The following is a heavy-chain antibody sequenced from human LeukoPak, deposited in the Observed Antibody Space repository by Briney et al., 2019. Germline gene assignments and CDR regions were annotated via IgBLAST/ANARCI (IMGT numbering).Heavy chain of an antibody. CDR1: GSTLTELS. Sequence: ASVKVSCKVSGSTLTELSMHWVRQAPGKGLEWMGGFDPEDGETIYAQKFQGRVTMTEDTSTDTAYMELSSLRSEDTAVYYCATLGYCSSTSCYIFDYWGQGTLVTVSS. CDR2: FDPEDGET. J-gene: IGHJ4*02. D-gene: IGHD2-2*02. CDR3: ATLGYCSSTSCYIFDY. V-gene: IGHV1-24*01.